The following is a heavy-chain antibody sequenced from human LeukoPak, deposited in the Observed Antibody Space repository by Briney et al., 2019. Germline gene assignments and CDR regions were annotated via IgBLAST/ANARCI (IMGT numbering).Heavy chain of an antibody. CDR3: ARDLSGGGYDY. D-gene: IGHD3-16*01. J-gene: IGHJ4*02. CDR1: GFTFSSYW. V-gene: IGHV3-7*03. Sequence: GGSLRLSCAASGFTFSSYWMSWVRQAPGEGVEWVANKKEDGREKYYVDSVKGRFTISRDNAKNSLYLQMNSLRAEDTAVYYCARDLSGGGYDYWGQGTLVTVSS. CDR2: KKEDGREK.